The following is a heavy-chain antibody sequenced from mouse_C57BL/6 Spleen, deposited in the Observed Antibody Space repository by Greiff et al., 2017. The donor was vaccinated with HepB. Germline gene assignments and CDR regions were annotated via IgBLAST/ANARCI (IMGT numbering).Heavy chain of an antibody. V-gene: IGHV5-6*01. J-gene: IGHJ4*01. CDR3: ASQGKESGYAMDD. Sequence: EVKVVESGGDLVKPGGSLKLSCAASGFTFSSYGMSWVRQTPDKRLEWVANICSGGSYPYSPDSVKGRFTISRDNAKNTPYLQMSSLRSEDTALYYCASQGKESGYAMDDWGQGTSVTVSS. CDR2: ICSGGSYP. CDR1: GFTFSSYG.